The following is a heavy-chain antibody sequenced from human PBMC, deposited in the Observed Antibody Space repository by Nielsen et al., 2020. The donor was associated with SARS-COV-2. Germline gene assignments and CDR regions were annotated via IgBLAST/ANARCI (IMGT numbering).Heavy chain of an antibody. CDR1: GFTFSSYA. CDR2: ISYDGSNK. CDR3: ARKQPRIQLWANLDY. J-gene: IGHJ4*02. V-gene: IGHV3-30-3*01. D-gene: IGHD5-18*01. Sequence: GESLKISCAASGFTFSSYAMHWVRQAPGKGLEWVAVISYDGSNKYYADSVKGRFTISRDNSKNTLYLQMNSLRAEDTAVYYCARKQPRIQLWANLDYWGQGALATVSS.